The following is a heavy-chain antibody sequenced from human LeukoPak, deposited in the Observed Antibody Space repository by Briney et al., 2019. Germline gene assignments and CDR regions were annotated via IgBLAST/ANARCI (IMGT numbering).Heavy chain of an antibody. CDR3: ARGLYRIAVVLDYFDY. D-gene: IGHD6-19*01. CDR2: IYYSGST. V-gene: IGHV4-39*01. CDR1: GGSISSSSYY. Sequence: KTSETLSLTCTVSGGSISSSSYYWGWIRQPPGKGLEWIGSIYYSGSTYYNPSLKSRVTISVDTSKDQFSLKLSSVTAADTAVYYCARGLYRIAVVLDYFDYWGQGTLVTVSS. J-gene: IGHJ4*02.